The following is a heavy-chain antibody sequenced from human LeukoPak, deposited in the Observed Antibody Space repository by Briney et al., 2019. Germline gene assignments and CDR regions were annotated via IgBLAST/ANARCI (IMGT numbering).Heavy chain of an antibody. Sequence: PSETLSLTCAVSGASLTGGSITGYYWSWIRQSPGKGLEWIGYIYNSANTKYNPSLKSRAIISIDTSKNQFSLNLTSVTSADTAVYYCTARGYFDGSFDDFWGQGTLVTVSS. J-gene: IGHJ4*02. CDR3: TARGYFDGSFDDF. CDR2: IYNSANT. CDR1: GASLTGGSITGYY. V-gene: IGHV4-61*08. D-gene: IGHD3-9*01.